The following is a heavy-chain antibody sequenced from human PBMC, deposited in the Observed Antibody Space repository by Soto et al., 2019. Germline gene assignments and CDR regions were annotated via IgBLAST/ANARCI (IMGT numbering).Heavy chain of an antibody. V-gene: IGHV3-33*01. Sequence: GGSLRLSCAASGFTLNTYGMHWVRQAPGKGLEWVAVIWYDGSNEYYADSVKGRFTISRDNSKNTLYLQMNSLRAEDTAVYYCARDMPYCSSTTCHAGDYHYALDVWGHGTTVTVSS. CDR2: IWYDGSNE. D-gene: IGHD2-2*01. CDR3: ARDMPYCSSTTCHAGDYHYALDV. CDR1: GFTLNTYG. J-gene: IGHJ6*02.